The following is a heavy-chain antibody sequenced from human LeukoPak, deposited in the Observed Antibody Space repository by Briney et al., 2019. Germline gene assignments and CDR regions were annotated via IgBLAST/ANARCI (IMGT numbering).Heavy chain of an antibody. V-gene: IGHV3-30-3*01. CDR3: ASNPTYYYDSSGYYYRNYYYGMDV. Sequence: GGSLRLSCAASGFTFSSYAMHWVRQAPGKGLEWVAVISYDGSNKYYADSVKGRFTISRDNSKNTLYLQMNSLRAGDTAVYYCASNPTYYYDSSGYYYRNYYYGMDVWGQGTTVTVSS. CDR2: ISYDGSNK. J-gene: IGHJ6*02. CDR1: GFTFSSYA. D-gene: IGHD3-22*01.